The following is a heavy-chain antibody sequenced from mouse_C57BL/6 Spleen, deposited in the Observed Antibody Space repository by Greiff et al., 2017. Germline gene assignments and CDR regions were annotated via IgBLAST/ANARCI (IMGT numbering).Heavy chain of an antibody. V-gene: IGHV3-6*01. D-gene: IGHD6-1*01. CDR3: AREGPGTSRFAY. CDR2: ISYDGSN. Sequence: EVQLQQSGPGLVKPSQSLSLTCSVTGYSITSGYYWNWLRQFPGNKLEWMGYISYDGSNNYNPSLKNRISITRDTSKNQFFLKLNSVTTEDTATYYCAREGPGTSRFAYWGQGTLVTVSA. J-gene: IGHJ3*01. CDR1: GYSITSGYY.